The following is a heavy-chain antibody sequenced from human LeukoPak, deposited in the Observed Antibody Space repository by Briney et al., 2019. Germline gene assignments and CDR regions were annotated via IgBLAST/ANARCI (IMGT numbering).Heavy chain of an antibody. Sequence: SETLPLTCTVSGGSISSYYWTWIRQPPGKGLEWIGYIYNSGNTNYNPSLRSRVTISVDTSKNQFSLKLTSVTSADTAIYYCAREVAGTLNFDYWGQGTLVTVSS. CDR1: GGSISSYY. CDR2: IYNSGNT. CDR3: AREVAGTLNFDY. V-gene: IGHV4-59*01. D-gene: IGHD6-19*01. J-gene: IGHJ4*02.